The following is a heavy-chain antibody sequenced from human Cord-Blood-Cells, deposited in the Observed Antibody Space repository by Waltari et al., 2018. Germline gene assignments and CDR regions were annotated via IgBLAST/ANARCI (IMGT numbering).Heavy chain of an antibody. D-gene: IGHD1-26*01. CDR1: GGTFSSYA. CDR2: IIPILGIA. Sequence: QVQLVQSGAEVKKPGSPVKVSCKASGGTFSSYAISWVRQAPGQGLEWMGRIIPILGIANYAQKFQGRVTITADKTTSTAYMELSSLRSEDTAVYDCAGENRRRRLGGGRSDAFDIWGQGTMVTVSS. V-gene: IGHV1-69*09. J-gene: IGHJ3*02. CDR3: AGENRRRRLGGGRSDAFDI.